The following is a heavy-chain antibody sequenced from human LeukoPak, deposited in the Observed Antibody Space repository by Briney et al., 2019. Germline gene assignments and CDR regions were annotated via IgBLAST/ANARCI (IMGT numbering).Heavy chain of an antibody. Sequence: ASVKVSCKASGYTLTSYDINWVRQATGQGLEWMGWMNPNSGNTGYAQKFQGRVTMTRNTSISTAYMELSSLRSGDTAVYYCARGRTTVVTRVFGYWGQGTLVTVSS. V-gene: IGHV1-8*01. CDR3: ARGRTTVVTRVFGY. D-gene: IGHD4-23*01. CDR1: GYTLTSYD. J-gene: IGHJ4*02. CDR2: MNPNSGNT.